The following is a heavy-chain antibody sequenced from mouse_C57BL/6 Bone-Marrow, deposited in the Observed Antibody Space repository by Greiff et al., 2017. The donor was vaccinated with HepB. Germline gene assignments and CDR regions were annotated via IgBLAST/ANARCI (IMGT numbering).Heavy chain of an antibody. CDR1: GFSLTSYG. J-gene: IGHJ2*01. CDR2: IWRGGST. V-gene: IGHV2-5*01. D-gene: IGHD3-2*02. Sequence: VMLVESGPGLVQPSQRLSITCTVSGFSLTSYGVHWVRQSPGKGLEWLGVIWRGGSTDYNAAFMSRLSITKDNSKSQVFFKMNSLQADDTAIYYCAKNRRQLRLGYFDYWGQGTTLTVSS. CDR3: AKNRRQLRLGYFDY.